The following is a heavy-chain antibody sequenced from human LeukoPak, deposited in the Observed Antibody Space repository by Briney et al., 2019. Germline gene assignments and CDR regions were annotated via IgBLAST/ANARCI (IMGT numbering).Heavy chain of an antibody. CDR1: GFTFSSYE. CDR3: ARDRSYFMFSSGWCDY. D-gene: IGHD6-19*01. V-gene: IGHV3-48*03. J-gene: IGHJ4*02. CDR2: ISSSGSTI. Sequence: GGSLRLSCAASGFTFSSYEMNWVRQAPGKGLEWVSYISSSGSTIYYADSVKGRFTISRDNAKNSLYLQMNSLRAEDTAVYYCARDRSYFMFSSGWCDYWGQGTLVTVSS.